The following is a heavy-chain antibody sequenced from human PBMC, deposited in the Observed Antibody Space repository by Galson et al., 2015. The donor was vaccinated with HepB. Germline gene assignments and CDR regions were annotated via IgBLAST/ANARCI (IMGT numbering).Heavy chain of an antibody. CDR2: IYTSGSS. Sequence: SETLSLTCTVSGGSISSYYWTWIRQPAGKGLEWIGRIYTSGSSNYNPSLNSRVTMSVDTSKNQFSLKLSSVTAADTAVYYCARGGHLVGANNAFDIWGQGTMVTVSS. D-gene: IGHD1-26*01. CDR3: ARGGHLVGANNAFDI. V-gene: IGHV4-4*07. J-gene: IGHJ3*02. CDR1: GGSISSYY.